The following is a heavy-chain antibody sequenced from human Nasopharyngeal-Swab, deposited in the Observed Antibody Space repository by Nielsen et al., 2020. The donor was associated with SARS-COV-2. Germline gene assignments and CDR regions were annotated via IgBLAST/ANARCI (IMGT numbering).Heavy chain of an antibody. Sequence: SETLSLTCTVSGGSISSYYWSWIRQPAGKGLEWIGRIYTSGSTNYNPSLKSRVTMSVDTSKNQFSLKLSSVTAADTAVYYCARVGTIAAAGLDAFDIWGQGTMVTVSP. D-gene: IGHD6-13*01. V-gene: IGHV4-4*07. CDR2: IYTSGST. CDR3: ARVGTIAAAGLDAFDI. J-gene: IGHJ3*02. CDR1: GGSISSYY.